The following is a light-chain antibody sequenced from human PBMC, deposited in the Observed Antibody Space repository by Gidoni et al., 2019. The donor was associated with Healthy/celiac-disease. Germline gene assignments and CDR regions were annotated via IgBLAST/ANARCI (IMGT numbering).Light chain of an antibody. CDR3: QQYNSYPHT. CDR1: QSISSW. CDR2: KAS. J-gene: IGKJ4*01. V-gene: IGKV1-5*03. Sequence: DIQMTQSPSTLSASVGDRVTITCRDSQSISSWLAWYQQKPGKAPKLLIYKASSLESGVPSRFSGSGSGTEFTLTISSLQPDDFATYYCQQYNSYPHTFGGGTKVEIK.